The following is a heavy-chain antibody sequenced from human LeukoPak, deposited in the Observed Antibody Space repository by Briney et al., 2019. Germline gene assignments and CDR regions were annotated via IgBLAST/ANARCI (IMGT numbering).Heavy chain of an antibody. CDR1: GGSISSGGYY. V-gene: IGHV4-31*03. J-gene: IGHJ4*02. D-gene: IGHD1-20*01. CDR3: ARDQQEGIIDY. CDR2: IYYSGST. Sequence: PSETLSLTCTVSGGSISSGGYYWSWIRQHPGKGLEWIGYIYYSGSTYYNPSLKSRVTISVDTSKNQFSLKLSSVTAADTAVYYCARDQQEGIIDYWGQGTLVTVSS.